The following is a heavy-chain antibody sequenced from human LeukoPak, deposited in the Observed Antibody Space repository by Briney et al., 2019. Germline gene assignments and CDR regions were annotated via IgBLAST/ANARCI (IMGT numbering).Heavy chain of an antibody. CDR2: IKSKTDGGTT. J-gene: IGHJ4*02. V-gene: IGHV3-15*01. D-gene: IGHD5/OR15-5a*01. CDR1: GFTFSNAW. Sequence: GGSLRLSCAASGFTFSNAWMSWVRQAPGKGLEWVGRIKSKTDGGTTDYAAPVKGRFTISRDDSKNTLYLQMNSQKTEDTAVYYCTTDFTSVYYFDYWGQGTLVTVSS. CDR3: TTDFTSVYYFDY.